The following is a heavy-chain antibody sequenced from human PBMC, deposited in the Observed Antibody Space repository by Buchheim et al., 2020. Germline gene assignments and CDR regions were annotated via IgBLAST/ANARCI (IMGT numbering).Heavy chain of an antibody. CDR3: ARENRDGYRNGVDV. V-gene: IGHV4-39*07. Sequence: QLQLQESGPGLVKPSATLSLTCTVSGGSISNSAYFWGWIRQPPGKGPEWIATIRYSRTTYFNPSLQNRVTISVDTSKNQFSLTLRSVTAADTALYYCARENRDGYRNGVDVWGQGTT. D-gene: IGHD5-24*01. CDR1: GGSISNSAYF. CDR2: IRYSRTT. J-gene: IGHJ6*02.